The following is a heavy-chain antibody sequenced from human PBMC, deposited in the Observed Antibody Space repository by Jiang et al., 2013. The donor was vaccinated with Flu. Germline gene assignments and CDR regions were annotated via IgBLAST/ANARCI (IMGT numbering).Heavy chain of an antibody. J-gene: IGHJ4*02. V-gene: IGHV4-39*07. Sequence: PGLVKPSETLSLTCTVSGGSISSSSYYWGWIRQPPGKGLEWIGSIYYSGSTYYNPSLKSRVTISVDTSKNQFSLKLSSVTAADTAVYYCASPPGGYDSSGSPLPYFDYWGQGTLVTVSS. CDR3: ASPPGGYDSSGSPLPYFDY. D-gene: IGHD3-22*01. CDR1: GGSISSSSYY. CDR2: IYYSGST.